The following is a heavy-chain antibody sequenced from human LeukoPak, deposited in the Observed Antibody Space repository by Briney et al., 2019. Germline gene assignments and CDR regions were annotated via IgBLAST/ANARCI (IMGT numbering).Heavy chain of an antibody. CDR1: GFTFSSYS. J-gene: IGHJ4*02. V-gene: IGHV3-48*02. CDR2: ISSSSTTI. Sequence: GGSLRLSCAASGFTFSSYSLSWVRQAPRKGLEWVSYISSSSTTIYYADSVKGRFTISRDNAKNSLYLQMNSLRDEDTAVYYCARDSYGNSGYYYVSDYWGQGTLVTVSS. CDR3: ARDSYGNSGYYYVSDY. D-gene: IGHD3-22*01.